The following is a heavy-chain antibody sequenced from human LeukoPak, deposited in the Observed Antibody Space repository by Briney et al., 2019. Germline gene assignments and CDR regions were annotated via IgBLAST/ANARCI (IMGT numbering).Heavy chain of an antibody. V-gene: IGHV4-39*01. CDR1: GGSISSSSYY. CDR3: ARCPDLLRVVWFDP. CDR2: IYYSGST. D-gene: IGHD2-2*01. Sequence: PSETLSLTCTVSGGSISSSSYYWGWIRQPPGKGLEWIGSIYYSGSTYYNPSLKSRVTISVDTSKNQFSLKLSSVTAADTAVYYCARCPDLLRVVWFDPWGQGTLVTVSS. J-gene: IGHJ5*02.